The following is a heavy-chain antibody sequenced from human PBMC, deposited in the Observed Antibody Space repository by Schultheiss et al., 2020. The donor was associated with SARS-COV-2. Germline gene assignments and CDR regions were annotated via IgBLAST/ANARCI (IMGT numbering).Heavy chain of an antibody. CDR2: IDWDDDK. J-gene: IGHJ6*02. CDR3: ARTRLYSSSLPYCYYGMDV. V-gene: IGHV2-70*11. CDR1: GFSLSTSGMC. Sequence: SGPTLVKPTQTLTLTCTFSGFSLSTSGMCVSWIRQPPGKALEWLARIDWDDDKYYSTSLKTRLTISKDTSKNQVVLTMTNMDPVDTATYYCARTRLYSSSLPYCYYGMDVWGQGTTVTVSS. D-gene: IGHD6-6*01.